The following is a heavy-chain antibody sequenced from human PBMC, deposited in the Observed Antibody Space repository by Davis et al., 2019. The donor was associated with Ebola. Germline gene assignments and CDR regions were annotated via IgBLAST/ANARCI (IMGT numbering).Heavy chain of an antibody. J-gene: IGHJ4*02. Sequence: SETLSLTCAGYGGSFSDYYWTWIRQPPGKGLEWIGEINHSGSTNYNPSLKSRVTISVDTSKNQFSLRLTSVTAADTAVYYCARGLTYYYDSSGYYWGQGTLVTVSS. D-gene: IGHD3-22*01. CDR1: GGSFSDYY. CDR2: INHSGST. CDR3: ARGLTYYYDSSGYY. V-gene: IGHV4-34*01.